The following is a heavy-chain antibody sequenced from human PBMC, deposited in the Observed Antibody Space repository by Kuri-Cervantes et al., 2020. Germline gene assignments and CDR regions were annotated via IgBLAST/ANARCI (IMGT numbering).Heavy chain of an antibody. CDR3: ASPLKLYYYYYGMDV. D-gene: IGHD1-1*01. J-gene: IGHJ6*02. V-gene: IGHV1-69*13. Sequence: SVKVSCKASGGTFSSYAISWVRQAPGQGLEWMGGIIPIFGTANYAQKFQGRVTITADESTSTAYMELSRLRSDDTAVYYCASPLKLYYYYYGMDVWGQGTTVTVSS. CDR1: GGTFSSYA. CDR2: IIPIFGTA.